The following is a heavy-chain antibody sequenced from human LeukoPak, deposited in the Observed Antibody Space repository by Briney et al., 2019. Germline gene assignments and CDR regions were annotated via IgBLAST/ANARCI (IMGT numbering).Heavy chain of an antibody. Sequence: GGSLRLSCAASGFTFSSYAMHWVRQAPGKGLEWVAVISYDGSNKYYADSVKGRFTISRDNSKNTLYLQMNSLRAEDTAVYYCAREVVPAAMGNWFDPWGQGTLDTVSS. J-gene: IGHJ5*02. V-gene: IGHV3-30*01. D-gene: IGHD2-2*01. CDR2: ISYDGSNK. CDR3: AREVVPAAMGNWFDP. CDR1: GFTFSSYA.